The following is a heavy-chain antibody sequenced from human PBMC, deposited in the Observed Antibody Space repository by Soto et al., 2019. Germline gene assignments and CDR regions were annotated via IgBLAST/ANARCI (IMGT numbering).Heavy chain of an antibody. CDR1: GDSISTSNYY. J-gene: IGHJ5*02. Sequence: SETLSRTWTVSGDSISTSNYYWGWIRQPPGKGPEWIGNIHYSGSTFYNPSLKSRVTISVDTSKNQFSLKLSSVTAADTAVYYCARHQNLRWFGPWGQGTLVTVSS. CDR3: ARHQNLRWFGP. CDR2: IHYSGST. V-gene: IGHV4-39*01.